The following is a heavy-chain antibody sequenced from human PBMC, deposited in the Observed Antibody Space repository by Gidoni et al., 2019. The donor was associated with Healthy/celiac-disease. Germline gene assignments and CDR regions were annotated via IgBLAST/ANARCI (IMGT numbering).Heavy chain of an antibody. V-gene: IGHV3-74*01. Sequence: EVQLVESGGGLVQPGVSLRLSCAASGFPFSSYWMHGVRHAPGKGLGWVSRINMDGSSTSYADSVKGRFTISRDNAKNTLYLQMNSLRAEDTAVYYCARQGVGFGDPGFAFDIWGQGTMVTVSS. CDR2: INMDGSST. J-gene: IGHJ3*02. CDR3: ARQGVGFGDPGFAFDI. CDR1: GFPFSSYW. D-gene: IGHD3-10*01.